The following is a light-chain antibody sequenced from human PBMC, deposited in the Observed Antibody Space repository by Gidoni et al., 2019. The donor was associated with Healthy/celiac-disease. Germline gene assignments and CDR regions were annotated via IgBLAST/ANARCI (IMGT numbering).Light chain of an antibody. CDR1: QSISSY. CDR2: AAS. Sequence: DIHMTQSPSSLSASVGYRVTITFRASQSISSYLHWYQQKPGKAPKLLIYAASSLQSGVPSRFSGSGSGKDFTLTISSLQPEEFATYYGKQSYSTPPTCGQGTKVEIK. V-gene: IGKV1-39*01. J-gene: IGKJ1*01. CDR3: KQSYSTPPT.